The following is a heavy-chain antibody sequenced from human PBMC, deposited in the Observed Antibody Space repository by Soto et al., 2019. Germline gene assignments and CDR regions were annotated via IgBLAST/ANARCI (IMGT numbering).Heavy chain of an antibody. Sequence: ASVKVSCKTSGYTFSNYGIAWVRQAPGQPLEWLGWISLYSDGTNYAQKFQGRVSMTTDTSTTTAYMELRSLRSDDTAVYYCARVVPGAEAWFGPWGQGTLVTVSS. D-gene: IGHD2-2*01. V-gene: IGHV1-18*01. CDR1: GYTFSNYG. CDR3: ARVVPGAEAWFGP. CDR2: ISLYSDGT. J-gene: IGHJ5*02.